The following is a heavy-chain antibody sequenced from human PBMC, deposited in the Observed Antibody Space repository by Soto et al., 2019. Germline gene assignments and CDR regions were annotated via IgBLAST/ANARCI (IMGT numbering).Heavy chain of an antibody. CDR1: GGSISSGGYY. V-gene: IGHV4-31*03. Sequence: QVQLQESGPGLVKPSQTLSLTCTVSGGSISSGGYYWSWIRQHPGKGLEWIGYIYYSGSTYYNPSLKSRVTISVDTSKNQSSLKLSSVTAADTAVYYCARVRASNCGGDCPIFVYWGQGTLVTVSS. CDR2: IYYSGST. J-gene: IGHJ4*02. D-gene: IGHD2-21*02. CDR3: ARVRASNCGGDCPIFVY.